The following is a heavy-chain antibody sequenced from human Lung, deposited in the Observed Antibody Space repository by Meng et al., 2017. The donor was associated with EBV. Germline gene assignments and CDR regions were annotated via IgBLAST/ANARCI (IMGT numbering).Heavy chain of an antibody. CDR2: IDPNTGNP. J-gene: IGHJ4*02. D-gene: IGHD5-24*01. Sequence: QVQLVQSGSELTQPGASVKVSCRPSGYTFTSYAINWVRQAPGQGPDWMGWIDPNTGNPTYDQGFTGRFVFSLDTSVSTAYLQINSLRADDTAVYYCARDSPLDGYSLLDYWGQGTLVTVSS. CDR3: ARDSPLDGYSLLDY. V-gene: IGHV7-4-1*02. CDR1: GYTFTSYA.